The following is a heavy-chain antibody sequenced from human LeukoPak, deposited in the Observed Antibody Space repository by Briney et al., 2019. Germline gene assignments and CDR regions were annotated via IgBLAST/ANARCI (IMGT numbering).Heavy chain of an antibody. V-gene: IGHV3-7*01. Sequence: GGSLRLSCAASGFTFSSYWMSWVRQAPGKGLEWVANIKQDGSGKYYVDPVKGRFTISRDNAKNSLYLQMNSLRAGDTAMYYCARTYYDFWSGYSNFDYWGQGTLVTVSS. CDR1: GFTFSSYW. CDR3: ARTYYDFWSGYSNFDY. CDR2: IKQDGSGK. D-gene: IGHD3-3*01. J-gene: IGHJ4*02.